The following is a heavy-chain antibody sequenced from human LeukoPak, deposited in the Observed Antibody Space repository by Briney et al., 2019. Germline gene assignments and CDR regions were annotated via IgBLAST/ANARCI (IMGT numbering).Heavy chain of an antibody. Sequence: GGSLRLSCAASGFTVGTNYMSWVRQAPGKGLEGVAVIYGGGTTYYADSVKGRFTIFRHNSENTLYFQMNNLRAEDTAVYYCTGGMTTWLWGQGTLVTVSS. J-gene: IGHJ4*02. V-gene: IGHV3-53*04. CDR2: IYGGGTT. D-gene: IGHD2/OR15-2a*01. CDR1: GFTVGTNY. CDR3: TGGMTTWL.